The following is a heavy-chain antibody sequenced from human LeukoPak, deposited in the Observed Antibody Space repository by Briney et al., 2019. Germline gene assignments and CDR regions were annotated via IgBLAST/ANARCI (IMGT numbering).Heavy chain of an antibody. J-gene: IGHJ4*02. CDR3: AKDGYDSNPPFDY. D-gene: IGHD3-22*01. V-gene: IGHV3-23*01. CDR2: ISGSGGST. CDR1: GFTFSSYA. Sequence: PGGSLRRSCAASGFTFSSYAMSWVRQAPGKGLEWVSAISGSGGSTYYADSVKGRFTISRDNSKNTLYLQMSSLRAEDTAVYYCAKDGYDSNPPFDYWGQGTLVTVSS.